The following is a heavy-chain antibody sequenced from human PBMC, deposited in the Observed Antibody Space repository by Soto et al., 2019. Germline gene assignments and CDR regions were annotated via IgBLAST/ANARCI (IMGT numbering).Heavy chain of an antibody. D-gene: IGHD6-19*01. CDR1: GFTFSSYG. J-gene: IGHJ4*02. Sequence: GGSLRLSCAASGFTFSSYGMHWVRQAPGKGLEWVAVIWYDGSNKYYADSVKDRFTISRDNSKNTLYLQMNSLRAEDTAVYYCARERYSSGWSYFDYWGQGTLVTVSS. CDR2: IWYDGSNK. V-gene: IGHV3-33*01. CDR3: ARERYSSGWSYFDY.